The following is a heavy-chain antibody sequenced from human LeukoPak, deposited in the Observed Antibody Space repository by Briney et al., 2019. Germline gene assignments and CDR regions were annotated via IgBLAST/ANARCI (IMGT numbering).Heavy chain of an antibody. Sequence: GGSLGLSCAASGFTFSNYAMNWVRQAPGKGLEWVSTIRGSGSDTYYVDSVKGRFIMSRDNSKDMLFLQMTGLRAEDTALYYCAKGRYGDYYDGFDVWGQGTLVTVSS. CDR2: IRGSGSDT. CDR3: AKGRYGDYYDGFDV. CDR1: GFTFSNYA. D-gene: IGHD4-17*01. V-gene: IGHV3-23*01. J-gene: IGHJ3*01.